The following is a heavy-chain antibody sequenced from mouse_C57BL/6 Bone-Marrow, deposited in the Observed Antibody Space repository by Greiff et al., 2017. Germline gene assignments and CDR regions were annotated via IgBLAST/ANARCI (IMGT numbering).Heavy chain of an antibody. CDR2: INPNYGTT. CDR3: ARGYGYDYAMDY. Sequence: VHVKQSGPELVKPGASVKISCKASGYSFTDYNMNWVKQSNGKSLEWIGVINPNYGTTSYNQKFKGKATLTVDQSSSTAYMPLNSLTSEDSAVYYCARGYGYDYAMDYWGQGTSVTVTA. J-gene: IGHJ4*01. D-gene: IGHD2-2*01. V-gene: IGHV1-39*01. CDR1: GYSFTDYN.